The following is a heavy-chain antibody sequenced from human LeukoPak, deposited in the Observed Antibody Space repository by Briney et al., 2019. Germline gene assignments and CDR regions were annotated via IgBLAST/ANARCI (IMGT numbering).Heavy chain of an antibody. Sequence: ASVKVSCKVSGYTLTELSTHWVRQAPGKGLEWMGGFDPEDGETIYAQKFQGRVTMTEDTSTDTAYMELSSLRSEDTAVYYCATKLLGYSGYDSYWYFDLWGRGTLVTVSS. CDR2: FDPEDGET. V-gene: IGHV1-24*01. J-gene: IGHJ2*01. D-gene: IGHD5-12*01. CDR3: ATKLLGYSGYDSYWYFDL. CDR1: GYTLTELS.